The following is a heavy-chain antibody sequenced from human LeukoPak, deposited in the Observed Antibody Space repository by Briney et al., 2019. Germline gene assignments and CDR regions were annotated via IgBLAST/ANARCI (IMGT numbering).Heavy chain of an antibody. CDR2: IRYDGSNK. Sequence: PGGSLRLSCAASGFTFSSYGMHWVRQAPGKGLEWVAFIRYDGSNKYYADSVKGRFTTSRDNSKNTLYLQMNSLRAEDTAVYYCAKDQYDFWSGYLVYWGQGTLVTVSS. CDR3: AKDQYDFWSGYLVY. D-gene: IGHD3-3*01. V-gene: IGHV3-30*02. J-gene: IGHJ4*02. CDR1: GFTFSSYG.